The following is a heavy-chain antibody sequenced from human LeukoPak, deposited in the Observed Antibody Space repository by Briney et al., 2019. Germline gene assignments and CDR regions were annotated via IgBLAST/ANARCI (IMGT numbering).Heavy chain of an antibody. D-gene: IGHD6-13*01. J-gene: IGHJ6*03. V-gene: IGHV3-30*04. Sequence: GGSLRLSCAASGFTFGTYAMHWVRQAPGKGLEWVAVISYDGSNKYYADSVKGRFTISRDNSKNTLYLQMNSLRAEDTAVYYCARPLRGGAAAWYYMDVWGKGTTVTVSS. CDR1: GFTFGTYA. CDR2: ISYDGSNK. CDR3: ARPLRGGAAAWYYMDV.